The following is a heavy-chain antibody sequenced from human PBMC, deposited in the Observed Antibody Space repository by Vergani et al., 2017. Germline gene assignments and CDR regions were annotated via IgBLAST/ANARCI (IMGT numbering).Heavy chain of an antibody. D-gene: IGHD6-13*01. V-gene: IGHV3-21*01. Sequence: EVQLVESGGGLVKPGGSLRLSCAASGFTFSSYSMNWVRQAPGKGLEGVSSISSSSSTIYYADSVKGRFTISRDNAKNSLYLQMNSLRAEDTAVYYCAXAGERAAAGYYYYDGMDVWGQGTTVTVSS. CDR1: GFTFSSYS. CDR3: AXAGERAAAGYYYYDGMDV. CDR2: ISSSSSTI. J-gene: IGHJ6*02.